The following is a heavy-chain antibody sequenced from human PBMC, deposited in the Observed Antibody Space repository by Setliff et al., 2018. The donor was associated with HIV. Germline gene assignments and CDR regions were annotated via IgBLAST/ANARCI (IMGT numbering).Heavy chain of an antibody. V-gene: IGHV4-34*01. CDR1: GGSFSGYY. D-gene: IGHD3-22*01. CDR2: INHSGRT. CDR3: ARGSGYFSYFDY. J-gene: IGHJ4*02. Sequence: SETLSLTCAVYGGSFSGYYWSWIRQPPGKGLEWIGEINHSGRTNYNPSLKSRVTISVDTSKNQFSLKLSSVTAADTAVYYCARGSGYFSYFDYWGQGTLVTVSS.